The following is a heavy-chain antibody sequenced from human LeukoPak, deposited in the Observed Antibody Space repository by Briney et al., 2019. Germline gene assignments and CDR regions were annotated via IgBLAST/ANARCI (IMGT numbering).Heavy chain of an antibody. D-gene: IGHD3-22*01. CDR3: ARARRYYDSSGYYPGVDS. V-gene: IGHV3-48*03. CDR2: ISRSVSNI. J-gene: IGHJ4*02. Sequence: GGSLRLSCPASGFTLSSYEMNWVRQAPGRGLEWVSYISRSVSNIYYADSVKGRFTISRDNAQNSLYRQMNSLRAEDTAVYYCARARRYYDSSGYYPGVDSWGQGTLVTVSS. CDR1: GFTLSSYE.